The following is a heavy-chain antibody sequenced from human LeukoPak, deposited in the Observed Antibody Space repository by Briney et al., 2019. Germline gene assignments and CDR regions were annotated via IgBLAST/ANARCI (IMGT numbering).Heavy chain of an antibody. V-gene: IGHV1-69*05. CDR2: IIPIFGTA. J-gene: IGHJ4*02. D-gene: IGHD3-22*01. CDR3: ARANYYDSSGYYYPFDY. Sequence: SVKVSCRASGGTVSSYAISWVRQAPGQGLEWMGGIIPIFGTANYAQKFQGRVTITTDESTSTAYMELSSLRSEDTAVYYCARANYYDSSGYYYPFDYWGQGTLVTVSS. CDR1: GGTVSSYA.